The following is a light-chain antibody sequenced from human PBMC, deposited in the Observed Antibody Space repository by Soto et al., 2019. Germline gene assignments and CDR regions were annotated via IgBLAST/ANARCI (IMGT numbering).Light chain of an antibody. CDR3: CSYAGSSTV. CDR1: SRDVGGHGF. V-gene: IGLV2-11*01. CDR2: DVS. J-gene: IGLJ2*01. Sequence: QLVLTQPRSVSGSPGQSVTISCTGTSRDVGGHGFVSWYQQHPGKAPKPMIYDVSKRPSGVPDRFSGSKSGNTASLTISGLQAEDEADYYCCSYAGSSTVFGGGTKVTVL.